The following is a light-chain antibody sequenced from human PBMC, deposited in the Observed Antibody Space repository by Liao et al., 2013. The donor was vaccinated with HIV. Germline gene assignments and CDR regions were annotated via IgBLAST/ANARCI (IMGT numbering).Light chain of an antibody. CDR1: KLGDKY. CDR3: QVWDRDTAL. CDR2: EDT. V-gene: IGLV3-1*01. J-gene: IGLJ2*01. Sequence: SYELTQPPSMSASPGQTVSITCSGDKLGDKYVCWYQQKPGQSPVLVIYEDTKRPSGIPXRFSASNSGNTATLTISGAQAMDEADYYCQVWDRDTALFGGGTKLTVL.